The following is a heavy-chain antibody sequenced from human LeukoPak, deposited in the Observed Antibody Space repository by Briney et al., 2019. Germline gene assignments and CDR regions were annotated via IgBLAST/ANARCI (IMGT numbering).Heavy chain of an antibody. CDR3: ARVVSSWSYNWFDP. V-gene: IGHV4-34*01. Sequence: PSETLSLTCVVYGGSFSGYYWSWIRQPPGKGLEWIGEINHSGSTNYNPSLRSRVTISVDTSKNQFSLKLSSVTAADTAVYYCARVVSSWSYNWFDPWGQGTLVTVSS. CDR1: GGSFSGYY. J-gene: IGHJ5*02. CDR2: INHSGST. D-gene: IGHD6-13*01.